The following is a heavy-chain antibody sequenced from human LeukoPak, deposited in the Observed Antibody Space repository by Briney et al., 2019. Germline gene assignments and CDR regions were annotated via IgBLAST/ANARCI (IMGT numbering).Heavy chain of an antibody. J-gene: IGHJ3*02. D-gene: IGHD3-16*01. CDR3: ARRPWGGFDI. CDR2: IHYSGTT. Sequence: SETLSLTCTVSGDSITNYYWSWIRQPPGKGLEWIAYIHYSGTTNNYNPSLKSRVTISVDTSKNQFSLMLTSVTAADTAVYYCARRPWGGFDIWGQGTMVTVSS. CDR1: GDSITNYY. V-gene: IGHV4-59*01.